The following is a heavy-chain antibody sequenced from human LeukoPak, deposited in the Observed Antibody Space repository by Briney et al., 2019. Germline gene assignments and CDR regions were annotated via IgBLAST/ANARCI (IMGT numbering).Heavy chain of an antibody. D-gene: IGHD2-21*02. V-gene: IGHV4-39*01. CDR1: GGSISSSSYY. Sequence: PSETLSLTCTVSGGSISSSSYYWGWIRQPPGKWLEWIGSIYYSGSTYYNPSLKSRVTISVDTSKNQFSLKLSSVTAADTAVYYCARRGRHIVVVTATYDAFDIWGQGTMVTVSS. J-gene: IGHJ3*02. CDR2: IYYSGST. CDR3: ARRGRHIVVVTATYDAFDI.